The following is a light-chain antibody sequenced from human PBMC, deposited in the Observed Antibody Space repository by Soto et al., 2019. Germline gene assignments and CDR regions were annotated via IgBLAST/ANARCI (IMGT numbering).Light chain of an antibody. CDR3: NSFTTSTTYV. Sequence: QSVLTQPPSVSGSPVQSVAISCTGTSSDVGSYNRVAWYQQPPGTAPKLIIYDVTNRPSGVPDRFSGSKSGNTASLTISGLQVKDEADYYCNSFTTSTTYVFGPGTKVPVL. CDR1: SSDVGSYNR. J-gene: IGLJ1*01. V-gene: IGLV2-18*02. CDR2: DVT.